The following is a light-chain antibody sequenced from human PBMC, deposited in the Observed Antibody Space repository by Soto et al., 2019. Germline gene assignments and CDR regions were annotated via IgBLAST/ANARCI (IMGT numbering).Light chain of an antibody. J-gene: IGKJ1*01. Sequence: DIQMTQSPSTLSASVGDRITITCRARQSISSWLAWYQQKQGNAPKLLIYDASSLESGVPSRFRRSGSGTEITLTVSSLQAEDFSTYYCQQDNSYPSTFGQGTKVEIK. CDR1: QSISSW. CDR3: QQDNSYPST. CDR2: DAS. V-gene: IGKV1-5*01.